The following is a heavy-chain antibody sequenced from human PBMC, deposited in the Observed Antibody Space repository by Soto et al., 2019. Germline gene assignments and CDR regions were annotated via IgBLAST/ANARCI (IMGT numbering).Heavy chain of an antibody. CDR2: LYDGGTT. CDR1: GSSITAYH. D-gene: IGHD3-10*01. CDR3: AXGXGDLGPSFXGMDV. V-gene: IGHV4-59*01. J-gene: IGHJ6*02. Sequence: QLQLQESGPGLVKASETLSLTCTVSGSSITAYHWSWIRQFPGHKLEWIGYLYDGGTTDYNPALTSRVTISGDTSKNNFSLNLRSVTAADTAVYYCAXGXGDLGPSFXGMDVWGQGTTVIVSS.